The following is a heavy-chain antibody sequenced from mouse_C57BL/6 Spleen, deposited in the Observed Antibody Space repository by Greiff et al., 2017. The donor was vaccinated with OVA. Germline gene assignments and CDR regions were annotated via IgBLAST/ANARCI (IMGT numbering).Heavy chain of an antibody. CDR1: GYTFTSYT. CDR3: ARKGLREDYYAMDY. D-gene: IGHD2-2*01. CDR2: INPSSGYT. J-gene: IGHJ4*01. Sequence: VQLQQSGAELARPGASVKMSCKASGYTFTSYTMHWVKQRPGQGLEWIGYINPSSGYTKYNQKFKGKATLTADKSSSTAYMQLSSLTSEDSAVYYGARKGLREDYYAMDYWGQGTSVTVSS. V-gene: IGHV1-4*01.